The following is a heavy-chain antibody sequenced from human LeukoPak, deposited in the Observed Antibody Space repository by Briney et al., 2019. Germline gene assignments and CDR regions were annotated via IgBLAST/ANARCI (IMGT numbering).Heavy chain of an antibody. J-gene: IGHJ4*02. D-gene: IGHD6-19*01. V-gene: IGHV1-46*02. CDR3: ARQGAYSSAIGMGY. CDR1: GYTFNNYY. CDR2: INPSGGGT. Sequence: GASVKVSCKASGYTFNNYYMYWVRQAPGQGLEWMGMINPSGGGTSYAQKFQGRVTMTRDTSTRIVYMEVSSLKPEDTAVYYCARQGAYSSAIGMGYWGQGTLVTVSS.